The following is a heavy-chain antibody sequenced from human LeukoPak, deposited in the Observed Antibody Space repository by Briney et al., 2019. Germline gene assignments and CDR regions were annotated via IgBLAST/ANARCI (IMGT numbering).Heavy chain of an antibody. V-gene: IGHV3-48*01. J-gene: IGHJ1*01. CDR2: IGDSGSSK. CDR1: GFTFTSYA. D-gene: IGHD6-19*01. CDR3: AKDYSSGWYAEYFQH. Sequence: PGGSLRLSCSASGFTFTSYALSWVRQAPGKGLEWVSYIGDSGSSKYYADSVKGRFTISRDNDKNSVYLQMNSLRAEDTAVYYCAKDYSSGWYAEYFQHWGQGTLVTVSS.